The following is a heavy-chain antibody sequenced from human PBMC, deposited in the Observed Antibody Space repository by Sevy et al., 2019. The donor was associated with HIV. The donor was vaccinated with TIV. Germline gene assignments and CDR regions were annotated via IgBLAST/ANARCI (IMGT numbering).Heavy chain of an antibody. V-gene: IGHV3-30*04. CDR3: ARVRVVAATTDAFDI. D-gene: IGHD2-15*01. CDR2: ISYDGSNK. CDR1: GFTFSSYA. Sequence: GGSLRLSCAASGFTFSSYAMHWVRQAPGKGLEWVAVISYDGSNKYYADSVKGRFTISRDNSKNTLYLQMNSLKAKDTAGYYCARVRVVAATTDAFDIWGQGTMVTVSS. J-gene: IGHJ3*02.